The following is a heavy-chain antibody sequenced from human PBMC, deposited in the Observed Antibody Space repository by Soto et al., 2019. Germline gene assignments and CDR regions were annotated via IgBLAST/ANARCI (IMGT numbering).Heavy chain of an antibody. CDR1: GRTFLISA. D-gene: IGHD1-26*01. Sequence: QVQLVQSGAEVKTPGWSVRVSCKTAGRTFLISAIAWVRQAPGQGLEWLGGIIPILGTIHIAQNFQGRVNFTAARSTSIAYIDLSRLRSEDTATYFCAKGKEWERPSSQYYFDYWGQGSQVIVTS. CDR2: IIPILGTI. V-gene: IGHV1-69*06. J-gene: IGHJ4*02. CDR3: AKGKEWERPSSQYYFDY.